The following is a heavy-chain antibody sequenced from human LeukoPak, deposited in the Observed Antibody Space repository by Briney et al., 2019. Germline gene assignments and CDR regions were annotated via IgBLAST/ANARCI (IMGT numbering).Heavy chain of an antibody. J-gene: IGHJ3*02. V-gene: IGHV3-30*02. CDR1: GFTFSDYG. CDR2: IRHDGNKK. Sequence: GGSLRLSCGASGFTFSDYGMHWVRQAPGKGLEWVAFIRHDGNKKYLPDSMKGRFSVSRDNAKNSLYLQMNSLRAEDTAVYYCARDYSSSSGKHAFDIWGQGTMVTVSS. CDR3: ARDYSSSSGKHAFDI. D-gene: IGHD6-13*01.